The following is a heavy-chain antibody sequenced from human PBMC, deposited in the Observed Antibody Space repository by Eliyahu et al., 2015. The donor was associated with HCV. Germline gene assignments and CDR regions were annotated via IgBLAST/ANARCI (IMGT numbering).Heavy chain of an antibody. CDR2: ISGSGGST. D-gene: IGHD2-15*01. CDR1: GFTFSSYA. Sequence: EVQLVESGGGLVQPGGSLRLSCAASGFTFSSYAXXWVRXAPGKGLGWVSAISGSGGSTYYADSVKGRFTISRDNSKNTLYLQMNSLRAEDTAVYYCAKDCSGEYCSGGSCYGIPIYYFDYWGQGTLVTVSS. J-gene: IGHJ4*02. V-gene: IGHV3-23*04. CDR3: AKDCSGEYCSGGSCYGIPIYYFDY.